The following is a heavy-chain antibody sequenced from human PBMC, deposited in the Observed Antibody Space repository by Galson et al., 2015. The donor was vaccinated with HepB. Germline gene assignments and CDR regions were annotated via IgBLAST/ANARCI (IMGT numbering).Heavy chain of an antibody. V-gene: IGHV3-33*01. Sequence: VRQAPGKGLEWVAVIWYDGSNKYYADSVKGRFTISRDNSKNTLYLQMNSLRAEDTAVYYCARETRGFDWLSPLDYWGQGTLVTVSS. J-gene: IGHJ4*02. D-gene: IGHD3-9*01. CDR2: IWYDGSNK. CDR3: ARETRGFDWLSPLDY.